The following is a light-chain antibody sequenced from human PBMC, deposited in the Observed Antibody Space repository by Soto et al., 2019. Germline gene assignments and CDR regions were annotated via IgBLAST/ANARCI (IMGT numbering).Light chain of an antibody. J-gene: IGKJ2*01. Sequence: DIQMTQSPSSLSASVGDRVTITCRASQSISSYLIWYQQKPGKAPKLLIYAASRLHSGVPSRFSGRGSETDFTLTISSLQPEDFATYYCQQGSSTPPFTFGQGTKLEIK. CDR2: AAS. CDR1: QSISSY. V-gene: IGKV1-39*01. CDR3: QQGSSTPPFT.